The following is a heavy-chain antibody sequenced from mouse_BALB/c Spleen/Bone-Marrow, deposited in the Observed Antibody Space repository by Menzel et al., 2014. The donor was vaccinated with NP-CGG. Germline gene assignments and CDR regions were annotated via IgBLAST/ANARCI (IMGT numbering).Heavy chain of an antibody. CDR1: GDSITSGY. Sequence: VQLQQPGPSLVKPSQTLSLTCSVTGDSITSGYWNWIRKFPGNKFGYMGYISYSGTTYFNPSLKSRISITRDTSKNQYYLQLNSVTTEDSATYYCARYKGYYDHDGDYFDYWGQGTTLTVSS. D-gene: IGHD2-4*01. CDR2: ISYSGTT. CDR3: ARYKGYYDHDGDYFDY. V-gene: IGHV3-8*02. J-gene: IGHJ2*01.